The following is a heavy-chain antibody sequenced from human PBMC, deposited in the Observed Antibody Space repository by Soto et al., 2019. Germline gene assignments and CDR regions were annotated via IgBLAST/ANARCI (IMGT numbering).Heavy chain of an antibody. CDR3: ARLSSSWSMDV. V-gene: IGHV3-33*01. Sequence: QVQLVESGGGVVQPGRSLRLSCAAFGFTFSSYGMHWVRQAPGKGLEWVAVTWYDGSNKYHAESVKGRFTISRDNSKNTLDLQMNSLRVEDTAVYYCARLSSSWSMDVWGQETTLTVSS. CDR2: TWYDGSNK. CDR1: GFTFSSYG. J-gene: IGHJ6*02. D-gene: IGHD6-13*01.